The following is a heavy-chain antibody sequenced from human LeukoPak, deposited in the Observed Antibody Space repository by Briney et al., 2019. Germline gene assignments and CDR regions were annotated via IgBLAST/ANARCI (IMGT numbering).Heavy chain of an antibody. CDR1: GFTFSDYY. CDR3: ATIVGATTRVDY. Sequence: GGSLRLSCAASGFTFSDYYMSWIRQAPGKGLEWVSAISGSGGSTYYADSVKGRFTISRDNSKNTLYLQMNSLRAEDTAVYYCATIVGATTRVDYWGQGTLVTVSS. CDR2: ISGSGGST. V-gene: IGHV3-23*01. D-gene: IGHD1-26*01. J-gene: IGHJ4*02.